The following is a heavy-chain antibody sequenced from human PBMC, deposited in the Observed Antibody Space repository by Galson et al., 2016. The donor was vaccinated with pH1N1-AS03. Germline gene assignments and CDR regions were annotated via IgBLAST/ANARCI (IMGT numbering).Heavy chain of an antibody. CDR1: GGSIGSYY. Sequence: LSLTCSVSGGSIGSYYWSLIRQPPGMGLEWIGYVYDSGSINYNPSLKSRVTISVDTSKNQFSLKLSSVTAADTAVYYCARIVVVTPSYWYFDLWGRGTLVTVSS. CDR2: VYDSGSI. V-gene: IGHV4-59*08. D-gene: IGHD2-21*02. J-gene: IGHJ2*01. CDR3: ARIVVVTPSYWYFDL.